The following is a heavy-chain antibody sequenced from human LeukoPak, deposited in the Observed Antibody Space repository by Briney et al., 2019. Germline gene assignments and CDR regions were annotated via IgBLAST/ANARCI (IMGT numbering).Heavy chain of an antibody. J-gene: IGHJ4*02. CDR1: GGSFSGYY. Sequence: SETLCLTCAVYGGSFSGYYWSWIRQPPGKGLEWIGEINHSGSTNYNPSLKSRVTISVDTSKNQFSLKLSSVTAADTAVYYCERGMVYDYWGQGTLVTVSS. CDR3: ERGMVYDY. CDR2: INHSGST. D-gene: IGHD3-10*01. V-gene: IGHV4-34*01.